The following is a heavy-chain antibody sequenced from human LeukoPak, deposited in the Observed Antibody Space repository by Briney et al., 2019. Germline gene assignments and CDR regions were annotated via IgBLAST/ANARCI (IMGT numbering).Heavy chain of an antibody. J-gene: IGHJ4*02. Sequence: GGSLRLSCVGSGFTFSSYSMNWVRQAPGKGLEWVSSISSSSSFIYYADSVKGRFTISRDNAKNSLYLQMNSLRAEDTAVYYCARELYYYGSGSPGYWGQGTLVTVSS. V-gene: IGHV3-21*01. D-gene: IGHD3-10*01. CDR3: ARELYYYGSGSPGY. CDR1: GFTFSSYS. CDR2: ISSSSSFI.